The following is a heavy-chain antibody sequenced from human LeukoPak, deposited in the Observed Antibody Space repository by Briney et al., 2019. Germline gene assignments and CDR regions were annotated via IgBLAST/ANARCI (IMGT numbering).Heavy chain of an antibody. Sequence: SETLSLTCTVSGGSISSSSYYWGWIRQPPGKGLEWIGSIYYSGGTYYNPSLKSRVTISVDTSKNQFSLKLSSVTAADTAVYYCATGDGGNVKFDYWGQGTLVTVSS. CDR2: IYYSGGT. CDR3: ATGDGGNVKFDY. CDR1: GGSISSSSYY. J-gene: IGHJ4*02. V-gene: IGHV4-39*01. D-gene: IGHD4-23*01.